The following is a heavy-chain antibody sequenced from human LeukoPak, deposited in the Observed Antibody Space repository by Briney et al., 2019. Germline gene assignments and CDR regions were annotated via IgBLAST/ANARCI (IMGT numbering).Heavy chain of an antibody. V-gene: IGHV4-59*01. D-gene: IGHD3-9*01. CDR1: GGSISSYY. CDR2: IYYSGST. J-gene: IGHJ4*02. Sequence: SETLSLTCTVSGGSISSYYWSWIRQPPGKGLEWIGYIYYSGSTNYNHSLKNRVSISVDTSKNQFSLELRSVTAADTAVYYCASYGYEILTGYYRDYWGQGTLVTVSS. CDR3: ASYGYEILTGYYRDY.